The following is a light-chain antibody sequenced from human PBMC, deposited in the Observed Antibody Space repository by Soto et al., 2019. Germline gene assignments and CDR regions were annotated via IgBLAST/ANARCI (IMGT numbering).Light chain of an antibody. V-gene: IGKV3-20*01. CDR1: QSVGSNY. CDR3: QQYGSSPPLT. J-gene: IGKJ4*01. CDR2: GAS. Sequence: EIVLTQSPGTLSFSPGERATLSCRASQSVGSNYLAWYQQKPGQAPRLLIYGASSRATGIPDRFSGSGSGTDFTLTISRLEPEDFAVYYCQQYGSSPPLTFGGGTKVDIK.